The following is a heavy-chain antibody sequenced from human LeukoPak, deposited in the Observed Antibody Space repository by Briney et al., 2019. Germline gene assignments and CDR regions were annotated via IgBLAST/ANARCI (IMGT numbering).Heavy chain of an antibody. V-gene: IGHV4-59*08. CDR3: ARQSIAARGYYYYMDV. CDR1: GGSIRSNF. CDR2: ISYSGST. Sequence: SETLSLTCTVSGGSIRSNFWSWIRQPPGKGPEWIGYISYSGSTNYNPSLNSRVTISVDTSNNQFSLKLTSVTAADTAVYYCARQSIAARGYYYYMDVWGKGTTVTVSS. J-gene: IGHJ6*03. D-gene: IGHD6-6*01.